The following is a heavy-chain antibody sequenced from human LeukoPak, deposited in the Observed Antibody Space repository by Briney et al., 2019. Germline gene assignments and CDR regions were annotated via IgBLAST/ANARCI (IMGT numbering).Heavy chain of an antibody. V-gene: IGHV4-39*07. D-gene: IGHD4-17*01. CDR1: GGSISSSSYY. CDR3: ARTVDYGDYGVDY. Sequence: SETLSLTCTVSGGSISSSSYYWGWIRQPPGKGLEWIGSIYYSGSTYYNPSLKSRVTISVDKSKNQFSLKLSSVTAADTAVYYCARTVDYGDYGVDYWGQGTLVTVSS. J-gene: IGHJ4*02. CDR2: IYYSGST.